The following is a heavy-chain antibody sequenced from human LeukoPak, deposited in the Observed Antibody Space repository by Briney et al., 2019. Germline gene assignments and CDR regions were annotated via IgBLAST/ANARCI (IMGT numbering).Heavy chain of an antibody. CDR2: IYYSGST. Sequence: SETLSLTCTVSGGSISSYYWSWIRQPPGKGLEWIGFIYYSGSTYYNPSLKSRVTISVDTSKNQFSLRLSSVTATDTAEYFCARHRMRYSYGTLFDYWGQGTLVTVSS. CDR1: GGSISSYY. D-gene: IGHD5-18*01. CDR3: ARHRMRYSYGTLFDY. J-gene: IGHJ4*02. V-gene: IGHV4-59*08.